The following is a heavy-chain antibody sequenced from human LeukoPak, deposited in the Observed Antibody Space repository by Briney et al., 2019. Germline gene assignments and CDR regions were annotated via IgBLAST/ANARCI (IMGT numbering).Heavy chain of an antibody. Sequence: SETLSLTCAVYGGSFSGYYWSWIRQPPGKGLEWIGEINHSGSTNYNPSLKSRVTISVDTSKNQFSLKLSSVSAADTAVYYCARGAKPRAAAATNWLDPWGQGTLVTVSS. CDR1: GGSFSGYY. J-gene: IGHJ5*02. CDR3: ARGAKPRAAAATNWLDP. D-gene: IGHD6-13*01. CDR2: INHSGST. V-gene: IGHV4-34*01.